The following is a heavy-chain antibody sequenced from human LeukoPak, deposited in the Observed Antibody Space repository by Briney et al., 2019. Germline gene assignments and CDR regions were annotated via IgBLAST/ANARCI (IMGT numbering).Heavy chain of an antibody. V-gene: IGHV3-33*06. CDR3: AKDKISGVRGALDY. Sequence: GGSLRLSCAASGFTFSSYGMHWVRQAPGKGLEWVAVIWYDGKKIYYADSVKGRFTISRDISKNTLYLQMNSLRAEDTAVYYCAKDKISGVRGALDYWGQGTLVTVSS. D-gene: IGHD3-10*01. J-gene: IGHJ4*02. CDR1: GFTFSSYG. CDR2: IWYDGKKI.